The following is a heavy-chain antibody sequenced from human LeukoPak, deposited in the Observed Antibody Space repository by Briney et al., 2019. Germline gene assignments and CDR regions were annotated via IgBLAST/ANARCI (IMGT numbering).Heavy chain of an antibody. Sequence: ASVKVSCKSSGYTFTGYYMHWVRQAPGQGLEWMGRINPNSGGTYYAQKFQGRVTMTRDTSISTAYMELSRLRSDDTAVYYCARGPPNWGYDYWGPGTLVTVSS. D-gene: IGHD7-27*01. J-gene: IGHJ4*02. CDR3: ARGPPNWGYDY. V-gene: IGHV1-2*06. CDR1: GYTFTGYY. CDR2: INPNSGGT.